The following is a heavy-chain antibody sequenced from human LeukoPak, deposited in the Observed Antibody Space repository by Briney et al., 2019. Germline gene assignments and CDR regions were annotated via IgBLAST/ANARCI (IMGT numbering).Heavy chain of an antibody. Sequence: PSETLSLTCTVSGGSISSYYWSWIRQPPGKGLEWIGYIYYSGSTYYNPSLKSRVTISVDTTKSQFSLKLSSVTAADTAVYYCARAYGLLTGYYFFDYWGQGTLVTVSS. CDR3: ARAYGLLTGYYFFDY. V-gene: IGHV4-59*12. CDR2: IYYSGST. CDR1: GGSISSYY. D-gene: IGHD3-9*01. J-gene: IGHJ4*02.